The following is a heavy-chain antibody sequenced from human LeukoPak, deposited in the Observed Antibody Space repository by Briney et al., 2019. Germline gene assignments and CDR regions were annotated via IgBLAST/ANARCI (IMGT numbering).Heavy chain of an antibody. Sequence: SETLSLTCTVSGGSISSGGYYWSWIRQHPGKGLEWIGEINHSGSTNYNPSLKSRVTVSVDTSKNQFSLRLISVTAADTGVYYCAGYNSRPLGPWGRGILVTVSS. J-gene: IGHJ4*02. CDR2: INHSGST. CDR1: GGSISSGGYY. D-gene: IGHD1-14*01. CDR3: AGYNSRPLGP. V-gene: IGHV4-31*03.